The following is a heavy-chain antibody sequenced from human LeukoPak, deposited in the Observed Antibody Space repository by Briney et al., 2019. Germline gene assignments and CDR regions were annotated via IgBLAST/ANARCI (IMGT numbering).Heavy chain of an antibody. CDR2: IYYSGST. Sequence: SETLSLTCTVSGGSISSSSYYWGWIRQPPGKGLEWIGYIYYSGSTNYNPSLKSRVTISVDTSKNQFSLKLSSVTAADTAVYYCARGLKYGMDVWGQGTTVTVSS. CDR3: ARGLKYGMDV. CDR1: GGSISSSSYY. V-gene: IGHV4-61*05. J-gene: IGHJ6*02.